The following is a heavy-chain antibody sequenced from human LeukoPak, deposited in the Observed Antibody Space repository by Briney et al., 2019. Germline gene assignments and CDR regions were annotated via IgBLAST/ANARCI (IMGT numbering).Heavy chain of an antibody. J-gene: IGHJ4*02. V-gene: IGHV3-23*01. CDR1: GVSFSSYL. Sequence: GGSLRLSCAASGVSFSSYLMTWVRQAPGKGLEWVSSVSGSGDRTYYADSVKGRFTISRDNSKNTLYLQMNSLRVEDTAVYYCAKSGCSGGTCYRFDYWGQGTLVTVSS. CDR2: VSGSGDRT. D-gene: IGHD2-15*01. CDR3: AKSGCSGGTCYRFDY.